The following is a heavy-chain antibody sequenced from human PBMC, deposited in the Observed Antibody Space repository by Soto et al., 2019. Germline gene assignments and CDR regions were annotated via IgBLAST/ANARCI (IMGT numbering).Heavy chain of an antibody. D-gene: IGHD1-26*01. Sequence: QLQLQESGSGLVKPSQTLSLTCAVSGGSISSGGYSWSWIRQPPGKGLEWIGCIYHSGSTYYNPSLKIRLTISVDRYKNQFSLKLSSVTAADTAVYYCARAGVGATPLDYGGQGTLGTVSS. CDR1: GGSISSGGYS. J-gene: IGHJ4*02. V-gene: IGHV4-30-2*01. CDR2: IYHSGST. CDR3: ARAGVGATPLDY.